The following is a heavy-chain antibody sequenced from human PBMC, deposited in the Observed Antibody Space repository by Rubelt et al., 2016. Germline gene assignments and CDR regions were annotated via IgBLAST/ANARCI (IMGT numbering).Heavy chain of an antibody. CDR1: GGSFSGY. J-gene: IGHJ4*02. D-gene: IGHD6-19*01. Sequence: QVQLQQWGAGLLKPSETLSLTCAVYGGSFSGYWTWIRQPPGKGLEWIGEINHSGGTNYDPSLKSRVTVSLDTSKNEVSLKPSSWTAADTAGYYCARGLWGPVAECYWGQGTLVTVSS. CDR3: ARGLWGPVAECY. CDR2: INHSGGT. V-gene: IGHV4-34*02.